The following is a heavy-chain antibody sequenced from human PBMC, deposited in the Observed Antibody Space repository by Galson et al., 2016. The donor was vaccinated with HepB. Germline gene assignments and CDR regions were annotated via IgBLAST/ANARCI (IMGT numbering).Heavy chain of an antibody. CDR3: AGGKLATGWGY. CDR2: IYRSGTA. V-gene: IGHV4-4*02. CDR1: GGSISSRNW. J-gene: IGHJ4*02. Sequence: SETLSLTCSVSGGSISSRNWWSWIRQSPGKGLEWIGEIYRSGTANYNPSLKSRFVISLDKSKNQFSLTVNSVTAADTAVYYCAGGKLATGWGYWGQGTLVIGSS. D-gene: IGHD4-23*01.